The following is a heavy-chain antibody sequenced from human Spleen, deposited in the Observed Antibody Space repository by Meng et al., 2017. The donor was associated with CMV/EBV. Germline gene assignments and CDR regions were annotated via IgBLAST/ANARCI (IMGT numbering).Heavy chain of an antibody. D-gene: IGHD3-3*01. CDR3: TRDFPLGHYDFWSGYYPAIHDAFDI. Sequence: GGSLRLSCTASGFTFGDYAMSWVRQAPGKGLEWVGFIRSKAYGGTTEYAASVKGRFTISRDDSKSIAYLQMNSLKTEDTAVYYCTRDFPLGHYDFWSGYYPAIHDAFDIWGQGTMVTVSS. J-gene: IGHJ3*02. V-gene: IGHV3-49*04. CDR1: GFTFGDYA. CDR2: IRSKAYGGTT.